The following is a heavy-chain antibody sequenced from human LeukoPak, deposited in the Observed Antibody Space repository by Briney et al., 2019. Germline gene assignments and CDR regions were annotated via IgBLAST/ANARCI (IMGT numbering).Heavy chain of an antibody. D-gene: IGHD3-10*01. J-gene: IGHJ6*04. V-gene: IGHV4-34*01. CDR2: INHSGST. CDR3: ARAALGGGWMDV. CDR1: GGSFSGYY. Sequence: SETLSLTCAVYGGSFSGYYWSWIRQPPGKGLEWIGEINHSGSTNYNPSLKSRVTISVDTSKNQFSLKLSSVTAADTAVYYCARAALGGGWMDVWGKGTTVTVSS.